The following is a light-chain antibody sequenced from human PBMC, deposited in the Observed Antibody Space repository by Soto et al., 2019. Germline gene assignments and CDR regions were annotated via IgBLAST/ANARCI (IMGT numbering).Light chain of an antibody. Sequence: DIQMTQSPSTLSASVGDRVTITCRASQSIRSWLAWYQQKPGKAPKLLIYDASSLESGVPSRFSGSGSGTEFTLTISSLQPDDFATYYCQHYNSYWSFGQGTKVDI. CDR2: DAS. CDR3: QHYNSYWS. V-gene: IGKV1-5*01. J-gene: IGKJ1*01. CDR1: QSIRSW.